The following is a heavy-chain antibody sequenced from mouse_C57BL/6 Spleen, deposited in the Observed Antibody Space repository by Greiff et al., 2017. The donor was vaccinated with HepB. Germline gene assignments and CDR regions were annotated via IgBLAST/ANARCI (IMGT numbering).Heavy chain of an antibody. CDR2: INSDGSST. J-gene: IGHJ3*01. CDR1: GFTFSDYY. D-gene: IGHD3-2*02. Sequence: EVHLVESEGGLVQPGSSMKLSCTASGFTFSDYYMAWVRQVPEKGLEWVANINSDGSSTYYLDSLKSRFIISRDNAKNILYLQMSSLKSEDTATYYCARGDSSGSWFAYWGQGTLVTVSA. V-gene: IGHV5-16*01. CDR3: ARGDSSGSWFAY.